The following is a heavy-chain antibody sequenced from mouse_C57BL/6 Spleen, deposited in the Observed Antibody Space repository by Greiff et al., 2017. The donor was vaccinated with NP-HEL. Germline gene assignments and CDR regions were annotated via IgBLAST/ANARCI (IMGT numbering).Heavy chain of an antibody. V-gene: IGHV1-85*01. D-gene: IGHD2-5*01. J-gene: IGHJ4*01. Sequence: QVQLQQSGPELVKPGASVKLSCKASGYTFTSYDINWVKQRPGQGLEWIEWIYPRDGSTKYNEKFKGKATLTVDTSSSTAYMELHSLTSEDSAVYFCARSGYSNYAGNAMDYWGQGTSVTVSS. CDR2: IYPRDGST. CDR1: GYTFTSYD. CDR3: ARSGYSNYAGNAMDY.